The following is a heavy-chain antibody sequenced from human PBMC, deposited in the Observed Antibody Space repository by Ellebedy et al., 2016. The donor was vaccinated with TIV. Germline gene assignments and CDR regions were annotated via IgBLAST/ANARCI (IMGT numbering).Heavy chain of an antibody. J-gene: IGHJ4*02. CDR2: TYGGGGTK. CDR1: GFTFSSYA. CDR3: AKGRGGGSDTSAPRYYFDY. Sequence: PGGSLRLSCAASGFTFSSYAMSWVRQTPGKGLEWVSGTYGGGGTKYYADSVEGRFIISRDNSKKTLYLQMNSLRAEDTAVYYCAKGRGGGSDTSAPRYYFDYWGLGTLVTVSS. V-gene: IGHV3-23*01. D-gene: IGHD3-22*01.